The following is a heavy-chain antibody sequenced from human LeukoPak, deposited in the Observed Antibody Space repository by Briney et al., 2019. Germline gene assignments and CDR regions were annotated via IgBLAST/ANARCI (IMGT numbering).Heavy chain of an antibody. CDR3: ARRCSSTSCYAFDY. D-gene: IGHD2-2*01. Sequence: SETLSLTCNVSGGSISSYYWSWIRQPPGKGLEWIGYISYSGSTNCNPSLKSRVAISVDTSKDQFSLKLTSVTASDTAVYYCARRCSSTSCYAFDYWGQGTLVTVSS. CDR2: ISYSGST. V-gene: IGHV4-59*08. CDR1: GGSISSYY. J-gene: IGHJ4*02.